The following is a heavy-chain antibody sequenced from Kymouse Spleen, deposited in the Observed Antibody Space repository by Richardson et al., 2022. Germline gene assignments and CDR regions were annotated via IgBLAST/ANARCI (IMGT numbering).Heavy chain of an antibody. D-gene: IGHD6-6*01. J-gene: IGHJ2*01. CDR3: ARGDSSSPFDL. Sequence: QVQLQQWGAGLLKPSETLSLTCAVYGGSFSGYYWSWIRQPPGKGLEWIGEINHSGSTNYNPSLKSRVTISVDTSKNQFSLKLSSVTAADTAVYYCARGDSSSPFDLWGRGTLVTVSS. CDR2: INHSGST. CDR1: GGSFSGYY. V-gene: IGHV4-34*01.